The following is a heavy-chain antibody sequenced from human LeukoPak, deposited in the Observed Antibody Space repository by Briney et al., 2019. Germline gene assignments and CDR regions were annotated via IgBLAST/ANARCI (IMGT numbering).Heavy chain of an antibody. J-gene: IGHJ6*02. V-gene: IGHV3-7*05. CDR3: ARPNDYDSSGYYYYGMDV. CDR1: GFTLNNYW. D-gene: IGHD3-22*01. Sequence: GGSLRLSCAASGFTLNNYWMSWFRQAPGKGLEWVANIKQDGSEKYYVDSVKGRFTISRDNAKNLLYLQMNTLRAEDTAVYYCARPNDYDSSGYYYYGMDVWGQGTTVTVSS. CDR2: IKQDGSEK.